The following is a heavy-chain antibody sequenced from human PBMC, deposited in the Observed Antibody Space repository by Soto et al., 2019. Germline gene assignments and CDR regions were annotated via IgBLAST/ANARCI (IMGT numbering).Heavy chain of an antibody. J-gene: IGHJ6*02. D-gene: IGHD1-26*01. Sequence: ASVKVSCKASGYTFTGYYMHWVLQAPGQGLEWMGWINPNSGGTNYAQKFQGRVTMTRDTSISTAYMELSRLRSDDTAVYYCARVEWEPNYYGMDVWGQGTTVTVSS. CDR2: INPNSGGT. CDR1: GYTFTGYY. CDR3: ARVEWEPNYYGMDV. V-gene: IGHV1-2*02.